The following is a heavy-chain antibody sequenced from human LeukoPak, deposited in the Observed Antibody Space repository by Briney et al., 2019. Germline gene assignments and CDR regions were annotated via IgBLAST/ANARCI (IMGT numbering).Heavy chain of an antibody. J-gene: IGHJ4*02. CDR2: ISGSGGSP. D-gene: IGHD5-12*01. CDR3: AKELDGYNYLGTDY. V-gene: IGHV3-23*01. CDR1: GFTFSSYA. Sequence: GGSLRLSCAASGFTFSSYAMSWVRQAPGKGLEWVSAISGSGGSPYYADSVKGRFTISRDNSKNTLYLQMNSLRAEDTAVYYCAKELDGYNYLGTDYWGQGTLVTVSS.